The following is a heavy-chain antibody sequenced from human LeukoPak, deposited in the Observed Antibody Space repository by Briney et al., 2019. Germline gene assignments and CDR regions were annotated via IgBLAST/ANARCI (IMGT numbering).Heavy chain of an antibody. CDR2: ISTYNGDT. Sequence: ASVKVSCKAFGYTFATYGISWVRQAPGQGLEWMAWISTYNGDTKYAQSLQGRVTLTTDTSTNTAYMELRSLRSEDTAIYYCASDYLRGAYFDYWGQGTRVTVSS. CDR1: GYTFATYG. D-gene: IGHD1-26*01. J-gene: IGHJ4*02. CDR3: ASDYLRGAYFDY. V-gene: IGHV1-18*04.